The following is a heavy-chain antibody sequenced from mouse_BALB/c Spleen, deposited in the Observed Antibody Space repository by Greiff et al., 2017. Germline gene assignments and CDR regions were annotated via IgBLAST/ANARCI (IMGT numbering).Heavy chain of an antibody. CDR3: ARSGYYGSTGYFDY. D-gene: IGHD1-1*01. J-gene: IGHJ2*01. CDR2: INPYYGST. Sequence: EVQLQQTGPELVKPGASVKISCKASGYSFTDYIMLWVKQSHGKSLEWIGNINPYYGSTSYNLKFKGKATLTVDKSSSTAYMQLNSLTSEDSAVYYCARSGYYGSTGYFDYWGQGTTLTVSS. V-gene: IGHV1-39*01. CDR1: GYSFTDYI.